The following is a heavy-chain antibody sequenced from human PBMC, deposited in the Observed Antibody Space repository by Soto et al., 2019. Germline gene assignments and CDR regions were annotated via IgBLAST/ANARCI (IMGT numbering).Heavy chain of an antibody. Sequence: SETLSLTCTVSGGSIRGYYWSWIRQTPGKGLEWVGHIYYTGSTNYNPSLKSRLTMSVDTSKNQFSLNLTSLTAADTAIYYCARANWYSEYWGQGTLVTVSS. D-gene: IGHD7-27*01. CDR3: ARANWYSEY. CDR2: IYYTGST. V-gene: IGHV4-59*12. J-gene: IGHJ4*02. CDR1: GGSIRGYY.